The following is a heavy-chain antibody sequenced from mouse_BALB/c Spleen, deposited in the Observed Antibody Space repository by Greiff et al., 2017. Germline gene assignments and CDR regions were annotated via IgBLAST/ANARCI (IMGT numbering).Heavy chain of an antibody. J-gene: IGHJ3*01. D-gene: IGHD2-1*01. Sequence: EVKLVESGGGLVKPGGSLKLSCAASGFTFSDYYMYWVRQTPEKRLEWVATISDGGSYTYYPDSVKGRFTISRDNAKNNLYLQMSSLKSEDTAMYYCAREGYGNYVAWFAYWGQGTLVTVSA. CDR1: GFTFSDYY. CDR3: AREGYGNYVAWFAY. CDR2: ISDGGSYT. V-gene: IGHV5-4*02.